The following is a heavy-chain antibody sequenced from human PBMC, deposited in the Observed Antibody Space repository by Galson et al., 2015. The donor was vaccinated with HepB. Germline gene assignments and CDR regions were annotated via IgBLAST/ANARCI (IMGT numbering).Heavy chain of an antibody. D-gene: IGHD3-10*01. CDR3: ARGSPYDSGSYFDY. J-gene: IGHJ4*02. CDR1: GFSFTAYD. V-gene: IGHV3-13*04. CDR2: IASGGGT. Sequence: SLRLSCAASGFSFTAYDMHWVRQLTGQGLEWVSSIASGGGTYYPDSVRGRFTISRENAKKSLYLQMHSLRAGDTAVYYCARGSPYDSGSYFDYWGQGILVTVSS.